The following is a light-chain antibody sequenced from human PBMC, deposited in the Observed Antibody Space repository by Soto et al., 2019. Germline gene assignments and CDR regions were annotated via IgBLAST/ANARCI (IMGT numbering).Light chain of an antibody. Sequence: QSALTQPASVSGSPGQSITISCTGSTSDVGAYNYGSWYQQHPGKPPNLMIHEVSDRTSGDSFRFSGSKSGNTASLAISGLQAEDEADYYCSSYSSGSPLVFGPGTKLTVL. CDR3: SSYSSGSPLV. CDR2: EVS. CDR1: TSDVGAYNY. J-gene: IGLJ1*01. V-gene: IGLV2-14*01.